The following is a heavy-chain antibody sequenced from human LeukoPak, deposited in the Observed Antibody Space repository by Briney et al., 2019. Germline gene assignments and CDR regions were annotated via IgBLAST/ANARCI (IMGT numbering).Heavy chain of an antibody. CDR3: ARPGRGAYDAFDI. Sequence: SQTLSLTCTVSGGSISSYYWSWIRQPPGKGLEWIGYIYYSGSTNYNPSLKSRVTISVDTSKNQFSLKLSSVTAADTAVYYCARPGRGAYDAFDIWGQGTKVTVSS. J-gene: IGHJ3*02. CDR1: GGSISSYY. D-gene: IGHD1-26*01. CDR2: IYYSGST. V-gene: IGHV4-59*08.